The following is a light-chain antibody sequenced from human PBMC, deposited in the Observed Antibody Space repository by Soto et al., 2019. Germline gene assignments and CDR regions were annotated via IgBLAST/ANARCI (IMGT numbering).Light chain of an antibody. CDR2: GSS. J-gene: IGKJ2*01. Sequence: EVVLTQSPGTLSLSPGESATLSCRASQSVSNNYFAWYQQKPGQAPRLLIFGSSDRATGIPDRFSGSGSGRDVSPTIIRLVPHDVAVYYCHQQDGRPPYTFGQGTKLEIK. V-gene: IGKV3-20*01. CDR3: QQDGRPPYT. CDR1: QSVSNNY.